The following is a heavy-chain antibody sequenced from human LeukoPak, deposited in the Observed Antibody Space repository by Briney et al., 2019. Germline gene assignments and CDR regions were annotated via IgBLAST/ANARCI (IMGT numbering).Heavy chain of an antibody. CDR3: ASRLGYCSGGSCHLGGWFDP. J-gene: IGHJ5*02. CDR2: IYHSGST. V-gene: IGHV4-38-2*01. Sequence: SETLSLTCAVSGYSISSGYYWGWIRQPPGKGLEWIGSIYHSGSTYYNPSLKSRVTISVDTSKNQFSLKLSSVTAADTAVYYCASRLGYCSGGSCHLGGWFDPWGQGTLVTVSS. CDR1: GYSISSGYY. D-gene: IGHD2-15*01.